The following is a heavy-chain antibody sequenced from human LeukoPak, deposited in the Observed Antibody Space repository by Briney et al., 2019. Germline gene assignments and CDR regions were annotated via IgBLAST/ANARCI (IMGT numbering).Heavy chain of an antibody. D-gene: IGHD3-22*01. Sequence: GRSLRLFCAASGFTFSSYAMHWVRQAPGKGLEWVAVISYDGSNKYYADSVKGRFTISRDSSKNTLYLQMNSLRAEDTAVYYCARSYGGSSGYNHHFDYWGQGTLVTVSS. J-gene: IGHJ4*02. CDR2: ISYDGSNK. CDR1: GFTFSSYA. V-gene: IGHV3-30*01. CDR3: ARSYGGSSGYNHHFDY.